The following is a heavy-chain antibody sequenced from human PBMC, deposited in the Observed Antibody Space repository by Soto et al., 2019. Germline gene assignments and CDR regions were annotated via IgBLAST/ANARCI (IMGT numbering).Heavy chain of an antibody. D-gene: IGHD3-3*01. Sequence: SETLSLTCTVSGGSVSSGSYYWSWIRQPPGKGLEWIGYMYYSGSTNYNPSLKSRVTISLDTSKNQFSLKLSSVTAADTAVYFCARTRDFWSGNDAFDIWGQGTMVTVSS. CDR3: ARTRDFWSGNDAFDI. J-gene: IGHJ3*02. CDR2: MYYSGST. V-gene: IGHV4-61*01. CDR1: GGSVSSGSYY.